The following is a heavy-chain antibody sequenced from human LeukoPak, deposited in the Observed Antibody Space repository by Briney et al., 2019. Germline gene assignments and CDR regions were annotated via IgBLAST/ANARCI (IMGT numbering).Heavy chain of an antibody. V-gene: IGHV1-2*02. CDR3: ERAFSTLLSGYEPNY. D-gene: IGHD5-12*01. CDR1: GYTFTCYY. CDR2: INPNSGGT. J-gene: IGHJ4*02. Sequence: ASVKVSCKASGYTFTCYYMHWVRQAPGQGLEWMGWINPNSGGTNYAQKFQGRVTMTRDTSISTAYMELSRLRSGDTAVYYCERAFSTLLSGYEPNYWRQGALASDSS.